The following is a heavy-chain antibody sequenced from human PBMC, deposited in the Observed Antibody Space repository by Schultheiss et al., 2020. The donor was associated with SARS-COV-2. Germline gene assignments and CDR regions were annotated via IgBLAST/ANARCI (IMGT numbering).Heavy chain of an antibody. D-gene: IGHD3-3*01. CDR1: GFTFSSYA. V-gene: IGHV3-30*04. CDR3: ARDPYYDFWSGKEPHFDY. CDR2: ISYDGSNK. Sequence: GGSLRLSCAASGFTFSSYAMHWVRQAPGKGLEWVAVISYDGSNKYYADSVKGRFTISRDNSKNTLYLQMNSLRAEDTAVYYCARDPYYDFWSGKEPHFDYWGQGTLVTVSS. J-gene: IGHJ4*02.